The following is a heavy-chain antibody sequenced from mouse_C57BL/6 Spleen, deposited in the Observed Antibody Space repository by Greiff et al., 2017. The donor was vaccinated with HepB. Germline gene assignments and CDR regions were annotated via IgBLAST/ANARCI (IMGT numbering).Heavy chain of an antibody. Sequence: QVQLQQPGAELVKPGASVKLSCKASGYTFTSYWMHWVKQRPGQGLEWIGMIHPNSGSTNYNEKFKSKATLTVDKSSSTAYMQLSSLTSEDSAVYNCARGDSSGYPAWFAYWGQGTLVTVSA. CDR3: ARGDSSGYPAWFAY. V-gene: IGHV1-64*01. CDR1: GYTFTSYW. J-gene: IGHJ3*01. CDR2: IHPNSGST. D-gene: IGHD3-2*02.